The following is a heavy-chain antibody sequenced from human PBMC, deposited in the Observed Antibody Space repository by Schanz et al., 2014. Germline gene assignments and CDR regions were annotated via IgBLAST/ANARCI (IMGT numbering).Heavy chain of an antibody. CDR2: IFPVLAIA. J-gene: IGHJ4*02. CDR1: GGTFSSYT. Sequence: QVQLVQSEAEVKKPGSSVKVSCKASGGTFSSYTISWIRQAPGQGLEWMGRIFPVLAIADYAQKFQGRVTITADKSTSTASMELSSLRSEDTAVYYCARGYGDSPTDYWGQGTLVTVSS. V-gene: IGHV1-69*02. CDR3: ARGYGDSPTDY. D-gene: IGHD4-17*01.